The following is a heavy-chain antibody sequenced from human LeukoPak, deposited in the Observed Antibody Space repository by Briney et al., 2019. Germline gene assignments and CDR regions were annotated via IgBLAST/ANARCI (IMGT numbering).Heavy chain of an antibody. V-gene: IGHV3-74*01. Sequence: GSVTYYCAASGFTFSNYWRHWVRQAPGKGLVWVSRINSDGRSTSYADSVKGRFTISRDNAKNTLYLQMNSLRAEDTAVYYCARGYYDSSGCYLIDYWGGGTLDSVPS. CDR3: ARGYYDSSGCYLIDY. CDR1: GFTFSNYW. J-gene: IGHJ4*02. D-gene: IGHD3-22*01. CDR2: INSDGRST.